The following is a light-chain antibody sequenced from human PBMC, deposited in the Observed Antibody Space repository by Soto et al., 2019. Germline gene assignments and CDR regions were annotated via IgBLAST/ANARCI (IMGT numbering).Light chain of an antibody. J-gene: IGKJ1*01. Sequence: AIQMTQSPSSLSASVGDRVTITCRASQAIRNDLGWYQQKPGKAPKLLIYGTSNLQSGVPSRFSGSGSGTDFTLTISSLQPEDFATYYCLQDYNYPRTFGQGTKVEIK. CDR2: GTS. V-gene: IGKV1-6*01. CDR3: LQDYNYPRT. CDR1: QAIRND.